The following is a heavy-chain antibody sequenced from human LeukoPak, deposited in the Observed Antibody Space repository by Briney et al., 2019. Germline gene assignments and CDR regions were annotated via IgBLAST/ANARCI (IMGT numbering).Heavy chain of an antibody. CDR3: ASHCSGGSCYYYYYYGMDV. CDR1: GGSISSSSYY. Sequence: PSETLSLTCTVSGGSISSSSYYWGRIRQPPGKGLEWIRSIYYSGSTYSNPSLKSRVTTCVDTSKNQFSLNPSSMTAADAAVYHCASHCSGGSCYYYYYYGMDVWGQGTTGTVSS. CDR2: IYYSGST. D-gene: IGHD2-15*01. V-gene: IGHV4-39*01. J-gene: IGHJ6*02.